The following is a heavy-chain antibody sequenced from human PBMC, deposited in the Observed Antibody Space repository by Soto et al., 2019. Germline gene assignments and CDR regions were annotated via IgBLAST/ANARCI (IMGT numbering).Heavy chain of an antibody. CDR2: IYSGGST. V-gene: IGHV3-53*01. CDR3: ARDPPHYDSSGYYLN. CDR1: GFTFSNYA. J-gene: IGHJ4*02. D-gene: IGHD3-22*01. Sequence: GSLRLSCTASGFTFSNYAMSWVRQAPDKGLEWVSVIYSGGSTYYADSVKGRFTISRDNSKNTLYLQMNSLRAEDTAVYYCARDPPHYDSSGYYLNWGQGTLVTSPQ.